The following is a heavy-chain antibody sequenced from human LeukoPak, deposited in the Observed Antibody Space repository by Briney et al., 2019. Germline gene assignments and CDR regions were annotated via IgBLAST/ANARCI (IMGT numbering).Heavy chain of an antibody. Sequence: LTGGSLRLSCVGSPVTFGTSAMSWVRQAPGKGLEWVSAVSAGGTNTYYADSVEGRFTISRDNSKATLYLHMDSLRVEDTAQYFCARINCSGGTCYDYFDDWGQGTLVTVSS. CDR3: ARINCSGGTCYDYFDD. J-gene: IGHJ4*02. CDR1: PVTFGTSA. V-gene: IGHV3-23*01. CDR2: VSAGGTNT. D-gene: IGHD2-15*01.